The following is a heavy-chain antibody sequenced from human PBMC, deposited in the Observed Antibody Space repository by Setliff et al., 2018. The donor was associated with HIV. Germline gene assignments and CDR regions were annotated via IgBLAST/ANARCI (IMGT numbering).Heavy chain of an antibody. J-gene: IGHJ4*02. Sequence: KTSETLSLTCSVSAGSISSGRYYWSWIRQPAGKGLEWIGHIYSSGSTNYNLSLKSRVTISKDTSKNQFHLNMSSVTAADSATYYCASMGAQGTHFDYWGQGTLVTV. CDR2: IYSSGST. V-gene: IGHV4-61*09. D-gene: IGHD1-26*01. CDR3: ASMGAQGTHFDY. CDR1: AGSISSGRYY.